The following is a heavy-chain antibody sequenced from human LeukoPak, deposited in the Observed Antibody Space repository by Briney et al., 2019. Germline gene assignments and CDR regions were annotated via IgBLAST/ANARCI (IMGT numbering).Heavy chain of an antibody. CDR3: ARAAAVAESNWFDP. J-gene: IGHJ5*02. CDR1: GGSISSSRYY. Sequence: SETLSLTCTVSGGSISSSRYYWAWIRQPPGKGLEWIGSLYYSGSTYYNPSLKSRVTISVDTSKNQFSLKLSSVTAADTAVYYCARAAAVAESNWFDPWGQGTLVTVSS. V-gene: IGHV4-39*07. D-gene: IGHD6-19*01. CDR2: LYYSGST.